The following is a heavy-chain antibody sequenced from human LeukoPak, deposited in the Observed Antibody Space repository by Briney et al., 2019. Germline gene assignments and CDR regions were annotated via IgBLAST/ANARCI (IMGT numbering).Heavy chain of an antibody. Sequence: GGSLRLSCAASGFTFSNAWMSWVRQAPGKGLEWVGRIKSKTDGGTTDYAAPVKGRFTISRDDSKNTLYLQMNSLKTEDTAVYYCTTGDQVLWFGAPPAGYYGMDVWGQGTTVTVSS. D-gene: IGHD3-10*01. CDR1: GFTFSNAW. CDR2: IKSKTDGGTT. CDR3: TTGDQVLWFGAPPAGYYGMDV. J-gene: IGHJ6*02. V-gene: IGHV3-15*01.